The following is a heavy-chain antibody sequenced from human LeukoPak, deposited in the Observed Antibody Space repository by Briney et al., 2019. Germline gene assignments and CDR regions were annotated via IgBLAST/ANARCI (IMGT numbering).Heavy chain of an antibody. CDR1: GGTFSSYA. Sequence: GASVKVSCKASGGTFSSYAISWVRQAPGQGLEWMGRIIPILGIANYAQKFQGRVTITADKSTSTAYMELSSLRSEDTAVYYCATNVVAATHGYYYGMDVWGQGTTVTVSS. CDR3: ATNVVAATHGYYYGMDV. D-gene: IGHD2-15*01. V-gene: IGHV1-69*04. J-gene: IGHJ6*02. CDR2: IIPILGIA.